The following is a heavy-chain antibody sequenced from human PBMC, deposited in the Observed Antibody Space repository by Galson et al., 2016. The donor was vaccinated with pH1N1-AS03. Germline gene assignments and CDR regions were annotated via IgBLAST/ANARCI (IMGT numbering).Heavy chain of an antibody. CDR3: ARGRVFDDSYYGLDV. CDR2: ISFESSNK. CDR1: GFDFSRSP. D-gene: IGHD3-10*02. V-gene: IGHV3-30*09. Sequence: SLRLSCATSGFDFSRSPMHWVRQAPGKGLEWVSVISFESSNKRYADSVEGRLVISKDNSNNMVYLHMNSLRSEDTAVYYCARGRVFDDSYYGLDVWGQGTPVTVFS. J-gene: IGHJ6*02.